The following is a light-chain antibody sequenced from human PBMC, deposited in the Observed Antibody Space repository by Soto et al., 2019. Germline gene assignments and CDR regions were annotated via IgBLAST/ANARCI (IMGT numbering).Light chain of an antibody. CDR2: TIS. Sequence: DIQMTQSPSSLSASVGGRVTITCRASQDIGTALDWFQQKPGTAPKRLIYTISDLQSGVPSRFSGGGSGTEFTLNISSLQPEDSATYDCLQHYAFPFTFGPGTKVHV. J-gene: IGKJ3*01. V-gene: IGKV1-17*01. CDR1: QDIGTA. CDR3: LQHYAFPFT.